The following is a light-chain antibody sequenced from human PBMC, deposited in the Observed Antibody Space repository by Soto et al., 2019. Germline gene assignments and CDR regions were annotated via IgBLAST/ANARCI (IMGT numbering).Light chain of an antibody. CDR2: GST. J-gene: IGKJ2*01. CDR1: QSVSNNY. Sequence: EVVLTQSPGTLSLSPGERATLSCRASQSVSNNYLAWYQQKRGPSPKLINFGSTDRATGITDRFSGSGSGTNFTLTISRLEPEDFAVSYCQQYGTSPPYTFGQGTKLEIK. CDR3: QQYGTSPPYT. V-gene: IGKV3-20*01.